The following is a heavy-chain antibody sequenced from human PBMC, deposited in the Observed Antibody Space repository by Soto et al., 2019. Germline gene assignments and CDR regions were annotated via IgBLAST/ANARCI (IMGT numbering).Heavy chain of an antibody. J-gene: IGHJ4*02. V-gene: IGHV4-31*03. D-gene: IGHD1-26*01. Sequence: QVQRQESGPGLVRPSQTLSLTCTVSSGSVISYSNYWSWIRQHPQMGLEWIGYIYHYGDTFFNPSLRSRVSMSIDTSKNQFSLEVRSLTAADTAVYSCARRGTYFFDAWGQGVLVAVSS. CDR3: ARRGTYFFDA. CDR1: SGSVISYSNY. CDR2: IYHYGDT.